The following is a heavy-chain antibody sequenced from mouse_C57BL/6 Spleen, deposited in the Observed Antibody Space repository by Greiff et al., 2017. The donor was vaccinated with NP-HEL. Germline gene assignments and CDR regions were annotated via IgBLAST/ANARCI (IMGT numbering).Heavy chain of an antibody. CDR3: ASLITTVPFAY. CDR1: GFTFSSYG. J-gene: IGHJ3*01. V-gene: IGHV5-6*01. D-gene: IGHD1-1*01. CDR2: ISSGGSYT. Sequence: EVQLVESGGDLVKPGGSLKLSCAASGFTFSSYGMSWVRQTPDKRLEWVATISSGGSYTYYPDSVKGRFTISRDNAKNTLYLQMSSLKSEDTAMYYCASLITTVPFAYWGQGTLVTVSA.